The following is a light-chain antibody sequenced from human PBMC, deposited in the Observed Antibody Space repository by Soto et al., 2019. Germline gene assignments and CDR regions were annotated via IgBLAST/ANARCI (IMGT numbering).Light chain of an antibody. V-gene: IGKV3-20*01. CDR1: ESVGNY. J-gene: IGKJ1*01. CDR3: QQYGSSGT. Sequence: MVLTQSPAPLXLSPGVSPPLSXMASESVGNYLALYQKKPAHPPRLLIYGAXNRATGIPDRLSGSGSGTDFNLTISRLEHEDFAVYYCQQYGSSGTFGQGTKVDIK. CDR2: GAX.